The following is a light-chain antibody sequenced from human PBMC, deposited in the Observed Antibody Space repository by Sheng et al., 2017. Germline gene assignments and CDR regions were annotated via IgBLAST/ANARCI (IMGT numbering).Light chain of an antibody. CDR3: QQRGNWPLT. Sequence: EIVLTQSPATLSLSPGGVEPPSPGRASQSVIRYLAWYQQKPGQLPGSSSMMHPPGPLASQPGSIGXGSGTDXTLTISSLEPADFAVYYCQQRGNWPLTFGGGTKVEIK. CDR2: MHP. J-gene: IGKJ4*01. V-gene: IGKV3-11*01. CDR1: QSVIRY.